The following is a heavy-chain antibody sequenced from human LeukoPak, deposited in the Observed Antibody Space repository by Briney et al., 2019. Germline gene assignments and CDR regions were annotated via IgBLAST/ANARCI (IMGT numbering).Heavy chain of an antibody. D-gene: IGHD3-10*01. J-gene: IGHJ4*02. CDR3: ARDPKTGSPDYFDY. CDR2: IGYDGRFK. Sequence: GGSLRLSCATSGSTFNNYPMHWVRQAPGKGLEWVAVIGYDGRFKFHSDSVKGRFTISRDDAKNTLYLQMNSLRPEDTALYYCARDPKTGSPDYFDYWGQGTLVTVST. CDR1: GSTFNNYP. V-gene: IGHV3-30*04.